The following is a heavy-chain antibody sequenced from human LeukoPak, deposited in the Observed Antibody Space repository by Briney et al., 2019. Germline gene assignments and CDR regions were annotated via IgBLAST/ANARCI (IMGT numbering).Heavy chain of an antibody. Sequence: GGSLRLSCAASEFSVGSNYMTWVRQAPGKGLEWVSLIYSGGSTYYADSVKGRFTISRDNSENTLHLQMNSLKTEDTAVYYCTAARYGSGSYWVYWGQGTLVTVSS. CDR3: TAARYGSGSYWVY. V-gene: IGHV3-66*01. J-gene: IGHJ4*02. CDR2: IYSGGST. D-gene: IGHD3-10*01. CDR1: EFSVGSNY.